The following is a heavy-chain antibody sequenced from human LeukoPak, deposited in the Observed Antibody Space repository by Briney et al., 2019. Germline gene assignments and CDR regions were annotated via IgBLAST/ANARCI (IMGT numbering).Heavy chain of an antibody. V-gene: IGHV3-30*03. CDR1: GFTFSSYG. Sequence: GGSLRLSCAASGFTFSSYGMHWVRQAPGKGLEWVAVISYDGDNKYYADSVKGRFTISRDNSKNTLYLQMNRLRAEDTAVYYCARVHGAYPFDYWGQGTLVTVSS. CDR3: ARVHGAYPFDY. CDR2: ISYDGDNK. J-gene: IGHJ4*02. D-gene: IGHD4/OR15-4a*01.